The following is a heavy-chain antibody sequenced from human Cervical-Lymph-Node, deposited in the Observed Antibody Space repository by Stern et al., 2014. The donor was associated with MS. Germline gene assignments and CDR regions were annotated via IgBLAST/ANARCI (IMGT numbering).Heavy chain of an antibody. V-gene: IGHV3-30*18. D-gene: IGHD3-3*01. Sequence: VQLVESGGGGVQPGRSLRLSCAASEFIFSSYGMHWVRQAPGKGLEWVAVISYDGRNKYYADSVKGRFTISRDNSKNTLYLQMNSLRTEDTAVYYCVKHSDGFWSGAGGLDVWGQGTTVTVSS. CDR1: EFIFSSYG. J-gene: IGHJ6*02. CDR3: VKHSDGFWSGAGGLDV. CDR2: ISYDGRNK.